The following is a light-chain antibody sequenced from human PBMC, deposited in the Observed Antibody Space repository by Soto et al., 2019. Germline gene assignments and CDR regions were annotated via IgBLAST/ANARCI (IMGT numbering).Light chain of an antibody. CDR3: QQSYSYPRT. Sequence: DVQMTQSPSSLSASVGDSVTIACRASQTVSKFVDWYQQKPGKVPDLLIYSASTLYSGVPSRFSGSGSGTEFTLTISNLQPEDFATYYCQQSYSYPRTFAQGTKVDIK. J-gene: IGKJ1*01. V-gene: IGKV1-39*01. CDR1: QTVSKF. CDR2: SAS.